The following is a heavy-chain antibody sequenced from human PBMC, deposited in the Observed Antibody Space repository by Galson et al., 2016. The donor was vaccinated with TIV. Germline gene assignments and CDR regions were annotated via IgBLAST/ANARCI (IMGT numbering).Heavy chain of an antibody. CDR1: GRLLSNYA. V-gene: IGHV1-69*13. CDR3: AKNPYLYGSYLDH. CDR2: IIPLFGTT. J-gene: IGHJ4*02. D-gene: IGHD3-10*01. Sequence: PVKVSCKASGRLLSNYAISCVRQAPGQGLESVGRIIPLFGTTKYAQKFQGRVTNTADEATRIVNMELSSLRSADTSVDYSAKNPYLYGSYLDHWGQGTLVTVSS.